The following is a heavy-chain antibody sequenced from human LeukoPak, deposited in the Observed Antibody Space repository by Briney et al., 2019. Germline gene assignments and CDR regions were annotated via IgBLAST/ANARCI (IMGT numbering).Heavy chain of an antibody. Sequence: ASVKVSCKASGYTFTSYGISWVRQAPRQGLEWMGWISPYNDDTNYAQKLQGRVTMTTDTSTSTVYMELRSLRSDDTAVYYCARVPSGGPFDYWGQGTLVTVSS. J-gene: IGHJ4*02. CDR1: GYTFTSYG. V-gene: IGHV1-18*01. CDR3: ARVPSGGPFDY. D-gene: IGHD2-15*01. CDR2: ISPYNDDT.